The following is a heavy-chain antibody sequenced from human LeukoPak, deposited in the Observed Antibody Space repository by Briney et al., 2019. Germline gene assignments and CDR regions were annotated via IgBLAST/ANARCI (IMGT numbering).Heavy chain of an antibody. J-gene: IGHJ6*02. D-gene: IGHD5-18*01. Sequence: PGGSLRLSCAASGFTFSNYAMHWVRQAPGKGLEWVAVISYDGSNKYYADSVKGRFTISRDNSKSTLYLQMNSLRGDDTAVYYCARSHTATYYYNMDVWGQGTTVTVSS. V-gene: IGHV3-30-3*01. CDR1: GFTFSNYA. CDR2: ISYDGSNK. CDR3: ARSHTATYYYNMDV.